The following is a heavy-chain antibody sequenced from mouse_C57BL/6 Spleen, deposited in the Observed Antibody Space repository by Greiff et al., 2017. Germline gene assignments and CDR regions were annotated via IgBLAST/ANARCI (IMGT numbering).Heavy chain of an antibody. CDR3: ARQVDGYYEFAY. CDR2: IYPRSGNT. Sequence: QVQLQQSGAELARPGASVKLSCKASGYTFTSYGISWVKQRTGQGLEWIGEIYPRSGNTYYNEKFKGKATLTADKSSSTAYMELRSLTSEDSAVYFCARQVDGYYEFAYWGQGTLVTVSA. J-gene: IGHJ3*01. D-gene: IGHD2-3*01. CDR1: GYTFTSYG. V-gene: IGHV1-81*01.